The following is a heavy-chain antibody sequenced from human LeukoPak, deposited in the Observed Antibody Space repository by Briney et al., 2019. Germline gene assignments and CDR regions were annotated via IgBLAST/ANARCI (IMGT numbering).Heavy chain of an antibody. D-gene: IGHD2-2*01. CDR1: GYTFTSYY. V-gene: IGHV1-46*01. Sequence: GASVKVSCKASGYTFTSYYMHWVRQAPGQGLEWMGIINPSGGSTSYAQKFQGRVTMTRDTSTSTVYMELSSLRSEDTAVYYCARDYPQYCSGTSCYGSSFDYWGQGTLVTVSS. J-gene: IGHJ4*02. CDR2: INPSGGST. CDR3: ARDYPQYCSGTSCYGSSFDY.